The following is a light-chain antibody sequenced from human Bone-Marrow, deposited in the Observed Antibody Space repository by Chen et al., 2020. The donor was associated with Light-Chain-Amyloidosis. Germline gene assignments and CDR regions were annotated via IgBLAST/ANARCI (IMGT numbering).Light chain of an antibody. CDR1: QTISSNY. Sequence: EIVLTHSPGTLSLSPGEGANLSCRASQTISSNYLTWYQQKFGQAPRLLIYGSSSRATGIPDRFTGSGSGTDLTLTINRLEPEDFAMYYCQQYGTSPLTFGGGTKVEIK. J-gene: IGKJ4*01. CDR3: QQYGTSPLT. CDR2: GSS. V-gene: IGKV3-20*01.